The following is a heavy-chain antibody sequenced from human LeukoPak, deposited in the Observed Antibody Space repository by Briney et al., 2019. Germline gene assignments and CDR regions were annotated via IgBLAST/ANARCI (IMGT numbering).Heavy chain of an antibody. Sequence: PSETLSLTCAVSGDSISRNGYYWGWIRQPLGMGLEWIGSMYYSGSTYHNPSLKSRVTISVDTSKNQFSLKLSSVTVADTAVYYCARGLDLEWLFPPFDYWGQGTLVTVSS. D-gene: IGHD3-3*01. V-gene: IGHV4-39*01. CDR3: ARGLDLEWLFPPFDY. J-gene: IGHJ4*02. CDR2: MYYSGST. CDR1: GDSISRNGYY.